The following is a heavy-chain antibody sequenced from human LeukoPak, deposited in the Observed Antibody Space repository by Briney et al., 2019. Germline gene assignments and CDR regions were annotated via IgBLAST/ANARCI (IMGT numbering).Heavy chain of an antibody. J-gene: IGHJ4*02. Sequence: ASVRVSCKASGGTFSSYAIRWVRQAPGQGLEWMGGITPIFGTANYAQKFQGRVTITTDESTSTAYMELSSLRSEDTAVYYCARERLGRGFDYWGQGTLVTVSS. CDR3: ARERLGRGFDY. CDR2: ITPIFGTA. CDR1: GGTFSSYA. V-gene: IGHV1-69*05. D-gene: IGHD7-27*01.